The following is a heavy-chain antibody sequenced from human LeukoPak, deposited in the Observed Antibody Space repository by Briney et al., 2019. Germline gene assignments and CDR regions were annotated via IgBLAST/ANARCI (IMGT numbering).Heavy chain of an antibody. J-gene: IGHJ4*02. D-gene: IGHD1-26*01. V-gene: IGHV4-39*01. CDR1: GGSISNNNYY. Sequence: SETLSLTCTVSGGSISNNNYYWGWIRQPPGKGLEWIGNIYYSGSTYYNESLESRVTISIDTSKNQFSLKLNSVTAADTAMYYCAKSGGYGLIDYWGQGTLVTVSS. CDR2: IYYSGST. CDR3: AKSGGYGLIDY.